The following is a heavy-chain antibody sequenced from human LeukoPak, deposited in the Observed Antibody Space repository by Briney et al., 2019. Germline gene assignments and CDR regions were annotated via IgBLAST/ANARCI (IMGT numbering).Heavy chain of an antibody. J-gene: IGHJ3*02. D-gene: IGHD3-10*01. V-gene: IGHV4-59*01. CDR1: GGSISSYY. CDR3: ARENTMFRGAFDAFDI. Sequence: PSETLSLTCTVSGGSISSYYWSWIRQPPGKGLEWIGYIYYGGSTNYNPSLKSRVTVSVDTSNNQFSLKLSSVTAADTAVYYCARENTMFRGAFDAFDIWGQGTMVTVSS. CDR2: IYYGGST.